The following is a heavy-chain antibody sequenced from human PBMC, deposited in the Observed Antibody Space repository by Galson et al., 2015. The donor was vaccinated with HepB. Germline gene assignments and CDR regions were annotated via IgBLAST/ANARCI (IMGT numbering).Heavy chain of an antibody. CDR2: IHTSGTM. CDR1: GGSMSGYY. Sequence: ETLSLTCTVSGGSMSGYYWSWIRQPAGRGLEWIGRIHTSGTMNDNPSLKSRVTLSVDTSKNQFSLKMSSVTAADTAVYYCARMGQTVIDQWGQGTRVTVSS. V-gene: IGHV4-4*07. CDR3: ARMGQTVIDQ. J-gene: IGHJ4*02. D-gene: IGHD1-1*01.